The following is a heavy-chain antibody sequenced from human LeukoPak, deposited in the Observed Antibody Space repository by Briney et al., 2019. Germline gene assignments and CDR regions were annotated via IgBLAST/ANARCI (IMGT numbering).Heavy chain of an antibody. J-gene: IGHJ5*02. V-gene: IGHV3-11*04. CDR2: ISSSGSTI. Sequence: GGSLRLSCAASGFTFSDYYMSWIRQAPGKGLEWVSYISSSGSTIYYADSVKGRFTISRDNAKNSLYLQMNSLRAEDTAVYYCAREKMGYCSGGSCHNWFDPWGQGTLVTVSS. CDR3: AREKMGYCSGGSCHNWFDP. CDR1: GFTFSDYY. D-gene: IGHD2-15*01.